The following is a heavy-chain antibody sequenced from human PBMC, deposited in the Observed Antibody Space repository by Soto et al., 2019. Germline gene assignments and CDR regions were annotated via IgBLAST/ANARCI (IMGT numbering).Heavy chain of an antibody. CDR2: ISYDSTKT. D-gene: IGHD6-25*01. CDR3: ARTRSGWTHFNYYSLDV. V-gene: IGHV3-30*03. CDR1: GFTFNSYG. Sequence: PGVSLRLSCAASGFTFNSYGMHWVRQGPGNGLEWFAFISYDSTKTYYADFVSGRFTISRDNPNSALYVQMNSLTAEDTAVYYCARTRSGWTHFNYYSLDVWGQGTTVTVSS. J-gene: IGHJ6*03.